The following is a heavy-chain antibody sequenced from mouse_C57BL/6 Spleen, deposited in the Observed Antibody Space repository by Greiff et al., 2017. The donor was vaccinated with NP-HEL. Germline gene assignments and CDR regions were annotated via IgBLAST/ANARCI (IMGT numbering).Heavy chain of an antibody. D-gene: IGHD2-5*01. CDR1: GYTFTSYW. J-gene: IGHJ3*01. Sequence: VQLQQSGTELVKPGASVKLSCKASGYTFTSYWMHWVKQRPGQGLEWIGNINPSNGGTNYNEKFKSKATLTVDKSSSTAYMQLSSLTSEDSAVDYCSREANYSNYGFAYWGQGTLVTVSA. V-gene: IGHV1-53*01. CDR3: SREANYSNYGFAY. CDR2: INPSNGGT.